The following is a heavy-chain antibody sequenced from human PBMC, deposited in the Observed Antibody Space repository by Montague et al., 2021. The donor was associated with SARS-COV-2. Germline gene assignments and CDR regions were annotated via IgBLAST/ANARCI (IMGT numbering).Heavy chain of an antibody. CDR2: IYYAGST. CDR1: GGSISRSY. Sequence: SETLSLTCTVSGGSISRSYWSWIRQPPGKGLEWIGYIYYAGSTXXXPSXXXRVTISVDTSKNQLSLKLISVTAPDTAVYFCARHMSDCSKGICHTYYYYGWDVWGQGTTVTVSS. CDR3: ARHMSDCSKGICHTYYYYGWDV. J-gene: IGHJ6*02. D-gene: IGHD2-8*01. V-gene: IGHV4-59*08.